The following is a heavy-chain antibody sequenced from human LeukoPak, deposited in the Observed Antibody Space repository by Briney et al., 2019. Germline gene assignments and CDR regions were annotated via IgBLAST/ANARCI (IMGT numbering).Heavy chain of an antibody. D-gene: IGHD1-26*01. J-gene: IGHJ4*02. Sequence: SETLSLTCTVSGGSISSSSYYWGWIRQPPGTGLEWIGEINHGGSTNYNPSLKSRVTISVDTSKNQFSLKLSSVTAADTAVYYCARGRYSGSYDFDYWGQGTLVTVSS. V-gene: IGHV4-39*07. CDR2: INHGGST. CDR1: GGSISSSSYY. CDR3: ARGRYSGSYDFDY.